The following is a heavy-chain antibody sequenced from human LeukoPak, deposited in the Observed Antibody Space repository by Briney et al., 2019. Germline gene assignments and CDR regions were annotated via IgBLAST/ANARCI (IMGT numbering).Heavy chain of an antibody. CDR3: ARGKVVPAAMIFVGNNYYYYYGMDV. V-gene: IGHV4-34*01. Sequence: SETLSLTCAVYGGSFSGYYWSWIRQLPGKGLEWIGEINHSGSTNYNPSLESRVTISVDTSKNQFSLKLSSVTAADTAVYYCARGKVVPAAMIFVGNNYYYYYGMDVWGQGTTVTVSS. J-gene: IGHJ6*02. D-gene: IGHD2-2*01. CDR2: INHSGST. CDR1: GGSFSGYY.